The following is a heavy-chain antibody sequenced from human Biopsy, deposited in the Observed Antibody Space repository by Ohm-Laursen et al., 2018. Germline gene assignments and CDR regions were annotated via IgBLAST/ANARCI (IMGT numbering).Heavy chain of an antibody. V-gene: IGHV3-21*01. CDR1: GFTFDTYS. CDR2: ISSSSHV. D-gene: IGHD2-15*01. Sequence: SLRLSCSASGFTFDTYSMNWVRQAPGKGLEWVSSISSSSHVYYAESLRGRFTTSRDNAKNSLSLQMNSLRAEDTAIYYCARVRCSGGGCYQRHDAFEIWGQGTMVAVSS. J-gene: IGHJ3*02. CDR3: ARVRCSGGGCYQRHDAFEI.